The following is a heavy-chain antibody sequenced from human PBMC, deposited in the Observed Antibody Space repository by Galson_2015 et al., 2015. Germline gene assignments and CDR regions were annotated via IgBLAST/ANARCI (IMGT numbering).Heavy chain of an antibody. CDR2: ISSSSSYI. D-gene: IGHD3-22*01. CDR1: GFTFSSYS. V-gene: IGHV3-21*01. Sequence: SLRLSCAASGFTFSSYSMNWVRQAPGKGLEWVSSISSSSSYIYYADSVKGRFTISRDNAKNSLYLQMNSLRAEDTAVYYCARDQDYYDSSGYLYWGQGTLVTVSS. CDR3: ARDQDYYDSSGYLY. J-gene: IGHJ4*02.